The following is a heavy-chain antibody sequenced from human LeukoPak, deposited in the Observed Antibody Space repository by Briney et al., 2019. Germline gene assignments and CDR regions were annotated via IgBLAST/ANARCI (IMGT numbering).Heavy chain of an antibody. D-gene: IGHD3-22*01. CDR3: ARDGDPYDSSASFDY. Sequence: GRSLRLSCAASGFTFSSYAMHWVRQAPGKGLEWVAVISYDGSNKYYADSVKGRFTISRDNSKNTLYLQMNSLRAEDTAVYCCARDGDPYDSSASFDYWGQGTLVTVSS. CDR1: GFTFSSYA. V-gene: IGHV3-30*04. CDR2: ISYDGSNK. J-gene: IGHJ4*02.